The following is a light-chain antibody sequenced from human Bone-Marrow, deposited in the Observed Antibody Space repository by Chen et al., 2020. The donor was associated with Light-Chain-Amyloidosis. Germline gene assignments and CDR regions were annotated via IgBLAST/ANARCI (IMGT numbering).Light chain of an antibody. J-gene: IGKJ4*01. V-gene: IGKV3-20*01. CDR2: GSS. Sequence: EIVFTQSPVTLSLSPGEGANLSCRASQTISSNYFTWYQQKFGQAPRLLIYGSSSRATGIPDRFTGSGSGTDFTLTINRLEPEDFAMYYCQQYGTSPLTFGGGTKVEIK. CDR3: QQYGTSPLT. CDR1: QTISSNY.